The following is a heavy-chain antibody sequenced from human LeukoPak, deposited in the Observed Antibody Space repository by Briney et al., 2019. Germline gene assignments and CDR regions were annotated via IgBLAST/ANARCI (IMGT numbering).Heavy chain of an antibody. CDR2: IAYDGSKA. D-gene: IGHD1-14*01. Sequence: GGSLRLSCAGSGVTFGGYGMHWFRQTPGKGLEWVAVIAYDGSKAFYADSVKGRFTISRDNSKKTMSVQMDDLRAEDTAVYYCTRYNNDHFDYWGQGTLVTVSS. CDR1: GVTFGGYG. J-gene: IGHJ4*02. V-gene: IGHV3-33*01. CDR3: TRYNNDHFDY.